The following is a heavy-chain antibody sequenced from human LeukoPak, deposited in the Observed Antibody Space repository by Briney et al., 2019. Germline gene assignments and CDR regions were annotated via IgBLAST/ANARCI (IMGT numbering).Heavy chain of an antibody. CDR2: IYYSGST. Sequence: SETLSLTCTVSGGSISSYYWGWIRQPPGKGLEWIGSIYYSGSTYYNPSLKSRVTISVDTSKNQFSLKLSSVTAADTAVYYCTTVIVVVPAAIRFDPWGQGTLVTVSS. J-gene: IGHJ5*02. D-gene: IGHD2-2*01. CDR1: GGSISSYY. V-gene: IGHV4-39*07. CDR3: TTVIVVVPAAIRFDP.